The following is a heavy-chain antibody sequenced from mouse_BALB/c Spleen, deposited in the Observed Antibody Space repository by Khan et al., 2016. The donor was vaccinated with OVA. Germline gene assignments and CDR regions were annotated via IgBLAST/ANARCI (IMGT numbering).Heavy chain of an antibody. V-gene: IGHV9-3-1*01. CDR1: GYTFTNYG. CDR2: INTYTGEP. CDR3: ARVGNDWFFDV. D-gene: IGHD2-1*01. Sequence: QIQLVQSGPELKKPGETVKISCKASGYTFTNYGMNWVKQAPGKGLKWMGWINTYTGEPTYADDFKGRFAFSLETSASTAYLQINNRKNEDTATYFCARVGNDWFFDVWGAGTTVTVSS. J-gene: IGHJ1*01.